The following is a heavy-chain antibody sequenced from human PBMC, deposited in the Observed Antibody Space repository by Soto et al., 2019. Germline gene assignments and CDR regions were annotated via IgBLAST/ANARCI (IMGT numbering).Heavy chain of an antibody. V-gene: IGHV4-39*01. Sequence: SETLSLTCTVSGGSISGSLYYWGWIRQPPGKGLEWIGSIFYGRSTYYNPSLKSRVTISVDTSKNQFSLKLSSVAAADTAVYYCARLGGYSGYDPFDPWGQGTLVTVSS. J-gene: IGHJ5*02. CDR1: GGSISGSLYY. D-gene: IGHD5-12*01. CDR3: ARLGGYSGYDPFDP. CDR2: IFYGRST.